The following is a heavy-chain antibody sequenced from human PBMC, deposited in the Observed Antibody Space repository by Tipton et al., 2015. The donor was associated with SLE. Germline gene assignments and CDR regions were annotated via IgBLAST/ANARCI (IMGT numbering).Heavy chain of an antibody. J-gene: IGHJ4*02. CDR2: IIPILGTA. D-gene: IGHD3-10*01. Sequence: QVQLVQSGPEVKKPGSSVKVSCKASGDTFSSYAISWVRQAPGQGLEWMGGIIPILGTANYAQKFQGRVTITADESTSTAYMEVSSLRSEDTAVYYCARGDYYGSANYYPFDSWGQGTRITVSS. CDR3: ARGDYYGSANYYPFDS. CDR1: GDTFSSYA. V-gene: IGHV1-69*01.